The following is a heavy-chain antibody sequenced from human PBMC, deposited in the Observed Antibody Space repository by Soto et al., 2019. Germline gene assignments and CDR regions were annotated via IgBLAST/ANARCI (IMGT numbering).Heavy chain of an antibody. CDR3: ARQSIEVARASYYYGMDV. CDR1: GYSFTSYW. CDR2: MYPGDSDT. J-gene: IGHJ6*02. V-gene: IGHV5-51*01. Sequence: ESLKISCKGSGYSFTSYWIGWVRQMPGKGLEWMGIMYPGDSDTRYSPSFQGQVTISADKSISTAYLQWSSLKPSDTTMYYCARQSIEVARASYYYGMDVWGQGTTVTVSS. D-gene: IGHD6-13*01.